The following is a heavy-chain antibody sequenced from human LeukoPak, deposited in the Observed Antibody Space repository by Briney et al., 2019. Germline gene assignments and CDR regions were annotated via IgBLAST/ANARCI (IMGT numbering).Heavy chain of an antibody. CDR2: IKQDGSEK. Sequence: GGSLRLSCAASGFTFSSYWMSWVRQAPGKGLEWVANIKQDGSEKYYVDSVKGRFTISRDNAKNSLYLQMNSLRAEDTAVYYCASEGSYCANGVCYAGLDAFDIWGQGTMVTVSS. CDR3: ASEGSYCANGVCYAGLDAFDI. J-gene: IGHJ3*02. CDR1: GFTFSSYW. D-gene: IGHD2-8*01. V-gene: IGHV3-7*01.